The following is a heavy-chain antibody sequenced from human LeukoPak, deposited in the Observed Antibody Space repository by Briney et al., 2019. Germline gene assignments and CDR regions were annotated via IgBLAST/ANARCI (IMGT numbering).Heavy chain of an antibody. CDR1: GGSISSYY. CDR2: IYYSGST. Sequence: SETLSLTCTVSGGSISSYYWSWVRQPPGKGLEWIGYIYYSGSTNYNPSLKSRVTISVDTSENQFSLKLSSVIAADTAVYYCARSAVGVVGAADYWGQGTLVTVSS. J-gene: IGHJ4*02. V-gene: IGHV4-59*01. CDR3: ARSAVGVVGAADY. D-gene: IGHD1-26*01.